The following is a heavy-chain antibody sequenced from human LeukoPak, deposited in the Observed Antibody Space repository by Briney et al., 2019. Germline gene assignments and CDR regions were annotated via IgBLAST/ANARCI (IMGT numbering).Heavy chain of an antibody. D-gene: IGHD6-19*01. J-gene: IGHJ3*02. Sequence: GGSLRLSCAVSGFTFSSYAMSWVRQAPGKGLECVSAISGSGGSTYYADSVKGRFTISRDNSKNTLYLQMNSLRAEDTAVYYCANSPIIVAGKPTGEDAFEIWGQGTMVTVSS. V-gene: IGHV3-23*01. CDR2: ISGSGGST. CDR3: ANSPIIVAGKPTGEDAFEI. CDR1: GFTFSSYA.